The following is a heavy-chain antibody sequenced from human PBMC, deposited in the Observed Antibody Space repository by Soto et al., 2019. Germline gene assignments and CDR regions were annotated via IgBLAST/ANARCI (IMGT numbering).Heavy chain of an antibody. D-gene: IGHD6-13*01. CDR1: GFTFDDYA. CDR2: ISWDGGST. CDR3: AREPLAAGAGYFDY. Sequence: GGSLRLSCAASGFTFDDYAMNWVRQAPGKGLEWVSLISWDGGSTYYADSVKGRFTISRDNSKNSLYLQMNSLRAEDTALYYCAREPLAAGAGYFDYWGQGTLVTVSS. V-gene: IGHV3-43D*04. J-gene: IGHJ4*02.